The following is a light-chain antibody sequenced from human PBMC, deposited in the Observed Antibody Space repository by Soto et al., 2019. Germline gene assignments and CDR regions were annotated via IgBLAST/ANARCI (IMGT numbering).Light chain of an antibody. CDR2: GAS. V-gene: IGKV3-15*01. CDR1: QSVNSN. J-gene: IGKJ2*01. CDR3: QQYNIWPYT. Sequence: EIVMTQSPATLSVSPGERATLSCRASQSVNSNLAWYQQKPGQAPRLLIYGASTRATGIPARFSGSGSGTEFTLIISSLQSEDFVVYYCQQYNIWPYTFGQGTKVDIK.